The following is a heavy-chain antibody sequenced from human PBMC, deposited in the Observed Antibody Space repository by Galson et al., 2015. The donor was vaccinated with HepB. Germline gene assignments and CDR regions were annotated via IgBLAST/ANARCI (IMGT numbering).Heavy chain of an antibody. D-gene: IGHD6-13*01. CDR3: ARSHTTWYEVADY. V-gene: IGHV3-48*04. J-gene: IGHJ4*02. CDR2: ISSTDNTI. CDR1: GFTFSAYA. Sequence: SLRLSCAASGFTFSAYAMNWFRQAPGRGLEWLSYISSTDNTIYYADSVKGRFTVSRENAKNSLSLQMNSLRAEDTAVYYCARSHTTWYEVADYWGQGTLVTVSS.